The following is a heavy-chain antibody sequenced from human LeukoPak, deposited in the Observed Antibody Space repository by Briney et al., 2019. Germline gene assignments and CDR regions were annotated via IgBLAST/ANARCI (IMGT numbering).Heavy chain of an antibody. Sequence: KPSETLSLTCTVSGGSISSYYWSWIRQPPGKGLEWIGYIYDSGSTNYNPSLKSRVTISVDTSKNQFSLKLSSVTAADTAVYYCARDDSTGYYYHNYFDYWGQGTLVTVSS. CDR3: ARDDSTGYYYHNYFDY. V-gene: IGHV4-59*12. CDR2: IYDSGST. J-gene: IGHJ4*02. D-gene: IGHD3-22*01. CDR1: GGSISSYY.